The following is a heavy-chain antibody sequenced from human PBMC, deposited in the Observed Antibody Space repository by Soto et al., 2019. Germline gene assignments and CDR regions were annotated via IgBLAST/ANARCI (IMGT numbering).Heavy chain of an antibody. CDR2: INPSGGST. J-gene: IGHJ4*02. CDR1: GYTFTSYY. V-gene: IGHV1-46*01. Sequence: ASVKVSCKASGYTFTSYYMHWVRQAPGQGLEWMGIINPSGGSTSYAQKFQGRVTMTRDTSTSTVYMELSSLRSEDTAVYYCASSGYDFWSGYSAFDSWGQGTLVTVSS. CDR3: ASSGYDFWSGYSAFDS. D-gene: IGHD3-3*01.